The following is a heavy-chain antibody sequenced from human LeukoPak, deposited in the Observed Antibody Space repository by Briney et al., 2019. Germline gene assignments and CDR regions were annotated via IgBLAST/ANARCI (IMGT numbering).Heavy chain of an antibody. V-gene: IGHV4-59*11. Sequence: SETLSLTCSVSGDSISGPYWNWIRQPPGRGLEWIGYTHYTGENNYNPSLKSRLTMSVDTSNNQVYLRLSSVTAADTAVYYCGRNLGSGSDHWGQGTLVTVSS. D-gene: IGHD3-10*01. CDR3: GRNLGSGSDH. J-gene: IGHJ4*02. CDR1: GDSISGPY. CDR2: THYTGEN.